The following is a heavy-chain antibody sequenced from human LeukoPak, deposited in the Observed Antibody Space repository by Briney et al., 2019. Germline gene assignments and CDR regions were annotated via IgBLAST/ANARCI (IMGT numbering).Heavy chain of an antibody. CDR3: ARERKYYYGSGSSYYYYYMDV. J-gene: IGHJ6*03. Sequence: SETLSLTCTVSGGSISSYSWSWIRQPPGKGLGWVGYIYYSGSTNYNPSLKSLVTISVDTSKNQFSLKLSSVTAADTAVYYCARERKYYYGSGSSYYYYYMDVWGKGTTVTVSS. CDR2: IYYSGST. V-gene: IGHV4-59*01. D-gene: IGHD3-10*01. CDR1: GGSISSYS.